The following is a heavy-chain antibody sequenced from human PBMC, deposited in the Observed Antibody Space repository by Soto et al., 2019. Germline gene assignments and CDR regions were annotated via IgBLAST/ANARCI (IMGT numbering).Heavy chain of an antibody. CDR1: GGSISSGGYY. D-gene: IGHD3-10*01. J-gene: IGHJ6*02. Sequence: SETLSLTCTVSGGSISSGGYYWSWIRQPPGKGLEWIGEINHSGSTNYNPSLKSRVTISVDTSKNQFSLKLSSVTAADTAVYYCARLITYYYGSGSYYNVPYYYGMDVWGQGTTVTVSS. CDR2: INHSGST. CDR3: ARLITYYYGSGSYYNVPYYYGMDV. V-gene: IGHV4-39*07.